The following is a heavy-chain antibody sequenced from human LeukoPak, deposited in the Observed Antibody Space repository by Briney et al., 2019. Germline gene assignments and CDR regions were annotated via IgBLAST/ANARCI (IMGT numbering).Heavy chain of an antibody. CDR2: IYTSGST. CDR3: AREGCSSTSCYRINWFDP. D-gene: IGHD2-2*01. Sequence: SQTLSLTCTASGGSISSGSYYWSWIRQPAGKGLEWIGRIYTSGSTNYNPSLKSRVTISVGTSKNQFSLKLSSVTAADTAVYYCAREGCSSTSCYRINWFDPWGQGTLVTVSS. V-gene: IGHV4-61*02. J-gene: IGHJ5*02. CDR1: GGSISSGSYY.